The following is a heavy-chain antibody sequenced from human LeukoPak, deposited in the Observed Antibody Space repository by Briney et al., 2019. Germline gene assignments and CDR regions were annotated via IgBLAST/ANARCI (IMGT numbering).Heavy chain of an antibody. V-gene: IGHV3-74*01. J-gene: IGHJ4*02. Sequence: GGSLRLSCVASGFSLSGYWMYWVRQAPGKGLMYVSRNNGDGSTTNYADVVKGRFTMSRDNVKNTLYLQMNSLRVEDTAVYYCVRDFRSADYWGQGTLVTVSS. CDR1: GFSLSGYW. CDR2: NNGDGSTT. CDR3: VRDFRSADY.